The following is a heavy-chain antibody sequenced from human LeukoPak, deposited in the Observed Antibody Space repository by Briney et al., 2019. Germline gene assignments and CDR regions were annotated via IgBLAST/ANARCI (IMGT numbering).Heavy chain of an antibody. D-gene: IGHD1-26*01. V-gene: IGHV1-58*02. CDR3: AADPYSGSYFNY. CDR2: IVVGSGNT. CDR1: GFTFTSSA. J-gene: IGHJ4*02. Sequence: ASVKVSCKASGFTFTSSAMQWVRQARGQRLEWIGWIVVGSGNTNYAQKFQERVTITRDMSTSTAYMELSSLRSEDTAVYYCAADPYSGSYFNYWGQGTLDTVSS.